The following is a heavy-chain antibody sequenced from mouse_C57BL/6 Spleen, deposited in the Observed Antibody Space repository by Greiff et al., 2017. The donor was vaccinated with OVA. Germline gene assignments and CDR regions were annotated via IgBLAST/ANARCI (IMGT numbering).Heavy chain of an antibody. CDR1: GYTFTSYW. V-gene: IGHV1-53*01. J-gene: IGHJ3*01. Sequence: QVQLQQPGTELVKPGASVKLSCKASGYTFTSYWMHWVKQRPGQGLEWIGNINPSNGGTNYNQKFKGKAILTADKSSSTAYMELRSLTSEDSAVYYCTRSSGFAYWGQGTLVTVSA. CDR3: TRSSGFAY. D-gene: IGHD3-2*02. CDR2: INPSNGGT.